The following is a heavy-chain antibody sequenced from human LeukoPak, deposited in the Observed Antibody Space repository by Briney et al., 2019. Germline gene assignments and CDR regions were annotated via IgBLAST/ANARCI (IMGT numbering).Heavy chain of an antibody. V-gene: IGHV3-23*01. CDR2: ISSGGSST. Sequence: GGSLRLSCAASGFTFTSYAMSWVRQAPGKGLEWVSGISSGGSSTYYADSLKGRSTISRDNSKSTLYLQMNSLRVKDTAVYYCAKTQGYSSSSVDYWGQGTLVTVSS. CDR3: AKTQGYSSSSVDY. D-gene: IGHD6-6*01. CDR1: GFTFTSYA. J-gene: IGHJ4*02.